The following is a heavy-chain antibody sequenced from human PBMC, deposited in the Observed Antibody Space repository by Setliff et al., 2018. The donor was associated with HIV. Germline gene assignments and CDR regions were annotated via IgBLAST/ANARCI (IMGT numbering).Heavy chain of an antibody. V-gene: IGHV3-23*01. CDR2: ISAGGGST. D-gene: IGHD1-26*01. J-gene: IGHJ3*02. CDR3: AKNLGVAEYSASEDAFEI. CDR1: GFTFSTYA. Sequence: GGSLRLSCAVSGFTFSTYAMSWVRQAPGKGLEWVSTISAGGGSTYYADSVKGRFTISRDNSKNTLYLQMNSLRAEDTAVYYCAKNLGVAEYSASEDAFEIWGQGTMVTVSS.